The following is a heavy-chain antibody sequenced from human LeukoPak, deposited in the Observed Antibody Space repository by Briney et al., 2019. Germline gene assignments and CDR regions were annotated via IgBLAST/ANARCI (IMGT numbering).Heavy chain of an antibody. Sequence: PSETLSLTCTVSGGSISSSSYYWGWIRQPPGKGLEWIGSIYYSGSTYYNPSLKSRVTISVDTSKNQFSLKLSSVTAADTAVYYCARDCDFWSGYYGGGGDYWGQGTLVTVSS. D-gene: IGHD3-3*01. CDR2: IYYSGST. V-gene: IGHV4-39*02. CDR3: ARDCDFWSGYYGGGGDY. CDR1: GGSISSSSYY. J-gene: IGHJ4*02.